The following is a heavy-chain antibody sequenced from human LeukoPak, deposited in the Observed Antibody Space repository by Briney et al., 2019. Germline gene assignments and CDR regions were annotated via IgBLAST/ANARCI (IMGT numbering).Heavy chain of an antibody. D-gene: IGHD4-23*01. CDR1: GFTFSDYF. CDR3: ARGRWELHDAFDI. J-gene: IGHJ3*02. CDR2: ISYSGNTV. Sequence: GGSLRLSCAASGFTFSDYFMTWIRQAPGKGLEWVSYISYSGNTVYYAESVKGRSTISRDNAKWSVYLRVKSLRAEITAVYYCARGRWELHDAFDIWGQGTMVTVSS. V-gene: IGHV3-11*01.